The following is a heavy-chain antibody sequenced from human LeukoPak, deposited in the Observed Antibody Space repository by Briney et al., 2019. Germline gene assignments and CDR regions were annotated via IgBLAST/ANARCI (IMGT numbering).Heavy chain of an antibody. J-gene: IGHJ4*02. V-gene: IGHV4-30-2*01. CDR3: ARLGRYDYFIDY. CDR2: IYHSGST. Sequence: SQTLSLSCAVSGGSISSASYSWSWIRQPPGKGLECVVYIYHSGSTYYNSSLKSRVTISVDRAKNQFSLKLTSVTAADTAVYYCARLGRYDYFIDYWGQGTLVTVSS. CDR1: GGSISSASYS. D-gene: IGHD3-16*01.